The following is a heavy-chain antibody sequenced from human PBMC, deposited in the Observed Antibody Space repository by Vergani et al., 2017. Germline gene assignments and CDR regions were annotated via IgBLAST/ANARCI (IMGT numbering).Heavy chain of an antibody. J-gene: IGHJ4*02. Sequence: EVQLVQSGAEVKKPGESLRISCKCSGYSFTSYWIGWVRQMPGKGLEWMGIIYPGDSDTRYSPSFQGQVTISADKSISTAYLQWSSLKASDTAMYYCARAGYCSSTSCYYPLDYWGQGTLVTVSS. CDR2: IYPGDSDT. CDR1: GYSFTSYW. D-gene: IGHD2-2*03. V-gene: IGHV5-51*01. CDR3: ARAGYCSSTSCYYPLDY.